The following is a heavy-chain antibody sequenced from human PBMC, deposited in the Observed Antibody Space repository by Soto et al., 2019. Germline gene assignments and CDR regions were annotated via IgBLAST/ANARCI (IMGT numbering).Heavy chain of an antibody. J-gene: IGHJ5*02. D-gene: IGHD3-9*01. CDR2: IYYSGNT. V-gene: IGHV4-39*02. CDR1: GCSSSSTSYY. Sequence: SETLSLTCTFSGCSSSSTSYYWGWIRQPPGKGLEWIGGIYYSGNTNYNPSLKSRVTISVDTSKSHLSLKLSSVTAADTAVYYCARGRRGLVIITGWFDPWGQGTLVTVSS. CDR3: ARGRRGLVIITGWFDP.